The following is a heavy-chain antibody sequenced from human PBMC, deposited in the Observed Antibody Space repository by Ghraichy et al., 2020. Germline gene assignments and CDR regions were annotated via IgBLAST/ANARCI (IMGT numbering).Heavy chain of an antibody. Sequence: GESLNISCAASGFRFSYSMSWVRQAPGKGLEWVSSITSSSSQRYYADSVKGRFTTSRDNAKSSLYLQMNSLRVEDTAVYFCARDGSSRFDKWGRGTLVTVSS. J-gene: IGHJ4*02. D-gene: IGHD6-6*01. CDR2: ITSSSSQR. V-gene: IGHV3-21*06. CDR1: GFRFSYS. CDR3: ARDGSSRFDK.